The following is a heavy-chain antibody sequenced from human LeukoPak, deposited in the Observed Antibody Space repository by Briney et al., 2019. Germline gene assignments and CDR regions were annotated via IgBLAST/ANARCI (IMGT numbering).Heavy chain of an antibody. Sequence: SETLSLTCTVSGGSISSYYWSWIRQPPGKGLEWIGYIYYSGSTNYNPSLKSRVTISVDTSKNQFPLKLSSVTAADTAVYYCARQRGSPNYYFDYWGQGTLVTVSS. CDR1: GGSISSYY. CDR3: ARQRGSPNYYFDY. J-gene: IGHJ4*02. V-gene: IGHV4-59*01. D-gene: IGHD3-10*01. CDR2: IYYSGST.